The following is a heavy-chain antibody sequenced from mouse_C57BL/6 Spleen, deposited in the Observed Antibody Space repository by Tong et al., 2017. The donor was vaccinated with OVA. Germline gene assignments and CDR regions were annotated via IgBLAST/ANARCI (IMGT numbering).Heavy chain of an antibody. V-gene: IGHV1-5*01. CDR2: IYPGNSDT. Sequence: EVQLQQSGTVLARPGASVKMSCKTSGYTFTSYWMHWVKQRPGQGLEWIGAIYPGNSDTSYNQKFKGKAKLTAVTSASTAYMELHSLTSEDSAVYFCARRVITGGYFDVWGTGTTVTVSS. D-gene: IGHD1-1*01. CDR3: ARRVITGGYFDV. CDR1: GYTFTSYW. J-gene: IGHJ1*03.